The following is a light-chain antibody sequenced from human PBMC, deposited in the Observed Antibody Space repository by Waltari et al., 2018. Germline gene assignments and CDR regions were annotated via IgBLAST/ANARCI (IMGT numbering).Light chain of an antibody. CDR3: LLYMGSGIWV. Sequence: QTVVTQEPSLSVSPGGTVTLTCAFISGPLPSTPYASWYQQSPGQTPRTLVYKANIRSSGVPDRFSGSVLGNKAVLIITGAQAEDESTYYCLLYMGSGIWVFGGGTKLTVL. J-gene: IGLJ3*02. CDR2: KAN. V-gene: IGLV8-61*01. CDR1: SGPLPSTPY.